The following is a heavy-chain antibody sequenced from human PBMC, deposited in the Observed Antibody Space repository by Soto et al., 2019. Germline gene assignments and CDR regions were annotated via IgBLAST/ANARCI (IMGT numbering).Heavy chain of an antibody. CDR2: ISSNGGST. Sequence: VGSLRLSCAASGFTFSSYAMHWVRQAPGKGLEYVSAISSNGGSTYYANSVKGRFTISRDNSKNTLYLQMGSLRAEDMAVYYCARDQDDGSGSPNYYYYYYMDVWGKGTTVPVSS. CDR1: GFTFSSYA. D-gene: IGHD3-10*01. CDR3: ARDQDDGSGSPNYYYYYYMDV. V-gene: IGHV3-64*01. J-gene: IGHJ6*03.